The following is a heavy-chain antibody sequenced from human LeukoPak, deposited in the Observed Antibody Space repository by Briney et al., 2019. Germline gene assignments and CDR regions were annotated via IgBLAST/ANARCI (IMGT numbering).Heavy chain of an antibody. J-gene: IGHJ4*02. CDR2: IYYSGST. CDR3: ARDPVGTKDFDY. Sequence: PSETLSLTCIVSGGSISNYYWSWIRQPPGKGLEWIGYIYYSGSTNYNPSLKSRVTMSIDTSKTQFSLKLSSVTAADTAVYYCARDPVGTKDFDYWGQGTLVTVSS. CDR1: GGSISNYY. D-gene: IGHD1-26*01. V-gene: IGHV4-59*12.